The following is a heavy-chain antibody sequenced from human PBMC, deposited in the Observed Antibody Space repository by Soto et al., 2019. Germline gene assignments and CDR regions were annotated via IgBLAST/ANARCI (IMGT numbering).Heavy chain of an antibody. V-gene: IGHV3-53*04. J-gene: IGHJ4*02. CDR2: IYSGGST. CDR3: ARSIAAAGLRFDY. D-gene: IGHD6-13*01. CDR1: GFTVISNY. Sequence: GGSLRLSCAASGFTVISNYMSWVRQAPGKGLEWVSVIYSGGSTYYADSVKGRFTISRHNSKNTLYLQMNSLRAEDTAVYYCARSIAAAGLRFDYWGQGTLVTVSS.